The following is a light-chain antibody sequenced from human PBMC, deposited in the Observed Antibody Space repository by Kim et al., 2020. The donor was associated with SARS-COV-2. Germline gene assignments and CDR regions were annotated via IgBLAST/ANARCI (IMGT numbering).Light chain of an antibody. CDR3: NSRDSSGNLYV. Sequence: ALGQTVSITGQGDSLRTYYASWYQQKPGQAPVLVIYGKNNRPSGIPDRFSGSSSGNTASLTITGAQAEDEADYYCNSRDSSGNLYVFGTGTKVTVL. J-gene: IGLJ1*01. V-gene: IGLV3-19*01. CDR1: SLRTYY. CDR2: GKN.